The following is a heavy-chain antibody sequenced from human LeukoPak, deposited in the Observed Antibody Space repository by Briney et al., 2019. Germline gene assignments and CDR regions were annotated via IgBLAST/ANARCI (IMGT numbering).Heavy chain of an antibody. D-gene: IGHD5-12*01. CDR2: ISAYNGNT. CDR3: ARGFWSGYDYSSDAFDI. V-gene: IGHV1-18*01. CDR1: GYTFTSYG. J-gene: IGHJ3*02. Sequence: ASVKVSCKASGYTFTSYGISWVRQAPGQGLEWMGWISAYNGNTNYAQKLQGRVTMTTDTSTSTAYMELRSLRSDDTAVYYCARGFWSGYDYSSDAFDIWGQGTMVTVSS.